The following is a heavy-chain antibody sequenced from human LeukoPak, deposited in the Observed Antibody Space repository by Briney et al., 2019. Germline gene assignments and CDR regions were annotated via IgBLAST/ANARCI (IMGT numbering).Heavy chain of an antibody. Sequence: GRSLRLSCAASGYTFSSYAMHWVRQAPGKGLEWVAVISYDGNNKDYADSVKGRFTISRDNSKNILYLQMNSLRAEDTAVYYCSLVLSAARAPFDYWGQGTLVTVSS. D-gene: IGHD2-2*01. J-gene: IGHJ4*02. CDR3: SLVLSAARAPFDY. V-gene: IGHV3-30-3*01. CDR2: ISYDGNNK. CDR1: GYTFSSYA.